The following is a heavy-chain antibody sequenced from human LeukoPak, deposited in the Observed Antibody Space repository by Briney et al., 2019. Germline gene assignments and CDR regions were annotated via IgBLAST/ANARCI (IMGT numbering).Heavy chain of an antibody. D-gene: IGHD2-15*01. CDR3: ARDPLGYCSGGSCDWFDP. J-gene: IGHJ5*02. V-gene: IGHV3-21*01. CDR2: ISISSTYI. CDR1: GFTLSTYS. Sequence: TGGSLRLSCAASGFTLSTYSMNWVRQAPGKGLEWVSSISISSTYIYYADSVKGRFTISRDNAKNSLYLQMNSLRAEDTAVYYCARDPLGYCSGGSCDWFDPWGQGTLVTVSS.